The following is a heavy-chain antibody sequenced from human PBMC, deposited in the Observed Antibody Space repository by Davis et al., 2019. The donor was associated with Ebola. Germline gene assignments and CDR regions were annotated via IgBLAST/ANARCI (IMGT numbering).Heavy chain of an antibody. CDR3: ARQTGVGANHFDF. J-gene: IGHJ4*02. CDR1: GFSFTSHW. CDR2: IYPGDSDT. Sequence: GESLKISCKTSGFSFTSHWIAWVRQMPGKGLEWMGLIYPGDSDTRYSPSFEGQVTISADKSINSAYLQWSSLKASDSATYFCARQTGVGANHFDFWGQGTLVTVSS. D-gene: IGHD1-26*01. V-gene: IGHV5-51*01.